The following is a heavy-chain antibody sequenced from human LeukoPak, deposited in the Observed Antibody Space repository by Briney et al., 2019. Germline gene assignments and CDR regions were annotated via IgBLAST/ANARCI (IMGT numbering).Heavy chain of an antibody. CDR2: IYSDGGT. D-gene: IGHD2-15*01. Sequence: GGSLRLSCAASGSTVNGNYMSWVRQAPGNGLEWVSVIYSDGGTYYSDYVKGRFTISRDYSKNTLYLQMSSLRVEDTAVYYCARDSKGPAFWGQGTLVTVSS. CDR1: GSTVNGNY. J-gene: IGHJ4*02. V-gene: IGHV3-53*01. CDR3: ARDSKGPAF.